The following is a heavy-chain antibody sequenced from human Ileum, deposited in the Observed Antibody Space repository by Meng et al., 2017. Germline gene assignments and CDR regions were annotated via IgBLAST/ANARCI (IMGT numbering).Heavy chain of an antibody. V-gene: IGHV4-4*02. CDR1: GGSISSSIW. D-gene: IGHD3-10*01. CDR3: ARGVVSGSHYNTY. Sequence: QVQLQESGPGLVKRSGTLSLTCAVSGGSISSSIWWSWVRPPPEKGLEWIGEIHHSGTTNYSPSLKSRLTISVDKSKNQFSLKLQSVTAADTAVYFCARGVVSGSHYNTYWGQGILVTVSS. CDR2: IHHSGTT. J-gene: IGHJ4*02.